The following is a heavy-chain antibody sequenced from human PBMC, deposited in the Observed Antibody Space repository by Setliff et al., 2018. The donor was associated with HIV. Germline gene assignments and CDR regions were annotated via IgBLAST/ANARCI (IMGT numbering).Heavy chain of an antibody. V-gene: IGHV2-5*01. CDR3: ARRRAAIRPWYFDY. D-gene: IGHD6-13*01. Sequence: GSGPTLVNPTQTLTLTCTFSGFSLTASGVGVGWIRQPPGKALEWLALIGLHDDNYYSPSLRSRLTISKDTSKNQVVLTMTNVDPVDTATYYCARRRAAIRPWYFDYWGQGTLVTVSS. CDR1: GFSLTASGVG. CDR2: IGLHDDN. J-gene: IGHJ4*02.